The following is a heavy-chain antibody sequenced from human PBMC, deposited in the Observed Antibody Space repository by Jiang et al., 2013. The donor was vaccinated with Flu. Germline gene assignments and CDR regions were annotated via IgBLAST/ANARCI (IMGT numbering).Heavy chain of an antibody. CDR2: ISAYNGNT. D-gene: IGHD2-15*01. J-gene: IGHJ3*02. CDR3: ARDQIVVVVVAATEGAFDI. V-gene: IGHV1-18*01. Sequence: EWMGWISAYNGNTNYAQKLQGRVTMTTDTSTSTAYMELRSLRSDDTAVYYCARDQIVVVVVAATEGAFDIWGQGTMVTVSS.